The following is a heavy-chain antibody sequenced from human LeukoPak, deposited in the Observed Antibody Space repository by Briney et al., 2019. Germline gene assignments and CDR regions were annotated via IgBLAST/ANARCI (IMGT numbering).Heavy chain of an antibody. J-gene: IGHJ3*02. CDR1: GFAFSSYW. CDR2: IRQDGSER. D-gene: IGHD3-22*01. V-gene: IGHV3-7*04. CDR3: ARDYFDSGDYYDAFDI. Sequence: PGGSLRLSCTGSGFAFSSYWMNWVRQAPGKGLEWVANIRQDGSERYYVDSVEGRFTISRDNAKNSLYLQMNSLRAEVTAVYYCARDYFDSGDYYDAFDIWGQGTMVTVSS.